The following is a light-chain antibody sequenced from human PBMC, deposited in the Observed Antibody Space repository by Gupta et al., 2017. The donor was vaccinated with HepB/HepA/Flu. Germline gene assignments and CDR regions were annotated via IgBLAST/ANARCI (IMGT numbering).Light chain of an antibody. CDR3: HHYSSFSRT. Sequence: IQMTQSPSTLSASVGDRVTITCRASQSISSRLAWYQQKPGRAPNLLIYEASTLESGVPSRFSGSGSETEFTLTISSLQPEDFATYFCHHYSSFSRTFGQGTKVEI. V-gene: IGKV1-5*03. J-gene: IGKJ1*01. CDR2: EAS. CDR1: QSISSR.